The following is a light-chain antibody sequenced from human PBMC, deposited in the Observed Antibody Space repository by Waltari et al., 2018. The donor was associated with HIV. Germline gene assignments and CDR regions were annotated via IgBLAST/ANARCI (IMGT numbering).Light chain of an antibody. CDR3: QQHYSTPPA. CDR1: ESVLYSSNNKNY. CDR2: CAS. V-gene: IGKV4-1*01. Sequence: DMVMTKSPDSLAVSLGERATIKCKSSESVLYSSNNKNYLAWYQQKPGQPPKLLIYCASTRESGVPYRFSGSGSGTDFTLTISSLQAEDVAVYYCQQHYSTPPAFGQGTKVEIK. J-gene: IGKJ1*01.